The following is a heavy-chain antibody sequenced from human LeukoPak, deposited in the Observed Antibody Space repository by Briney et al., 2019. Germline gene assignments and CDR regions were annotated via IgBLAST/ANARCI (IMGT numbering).Heavy chain of an antibody. CDR1: GGTFSSYA. Sequence: ASVKVSCKASGGTFSSYAISWVRQAPGQGLEWMGRIIPILGIANYAQKFQGRVTITADKSTRTAYMELSSLRSEDTAVYYCARDLHRHYYGSGSYAHYYYGMDVWGQGTTVTVSS. V-gene: IGHV1-69*04. J-gene: IGHJ6*02. CDR2: IIPILGIA. D-gene: IGHD3-10*01. CDR3: ARDLHRHYYGSGSYAHYYYGMDV.